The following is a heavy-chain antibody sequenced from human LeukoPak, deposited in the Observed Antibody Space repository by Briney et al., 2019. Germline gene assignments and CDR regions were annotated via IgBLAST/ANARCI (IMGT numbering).Heavy chain of an antibody. Sequence: PSQTLSLTCTVSGGSFTSGNYYWHWLRQPAGKGLEWIGRIYTNGGASYNPSLKSRVTISIDASKNQFSLKLSSVTAADTAVYYCAREPPGYWGQGILVTVSS. CDR3: AREPPGY. CDR1: GGSFTSGNYY. J-gene: IGHJ4*02. CDR2: IYTNGGA. V-gene: IGHV4-61*02.